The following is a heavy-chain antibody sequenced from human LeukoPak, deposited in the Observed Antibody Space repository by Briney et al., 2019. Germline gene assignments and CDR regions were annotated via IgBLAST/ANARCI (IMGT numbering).Heavy chain of an antibody. Sequence: GGSLRLSCAASGFTFSSYAMSWVRQAPGKGLEWVSAISGSGGSTYYADSVKGRFTISRDNSKNTLYLQMNSLRAEDTAVYYCVRGSLASGVVVYYYYYLDVWGKGTTVTVSS. CDR2: ISGSGGST. V-gene: IGHV3-23*01. J-gene: IGHJ6*03. CDR1: GFTFSSYA. CDR3: VRGSLASGVVVYYYYYLDV. D-gene: IGHD3-3*01.